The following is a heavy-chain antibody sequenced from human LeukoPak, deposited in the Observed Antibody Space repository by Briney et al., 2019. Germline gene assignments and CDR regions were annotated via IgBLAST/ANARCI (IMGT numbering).Heavy chain of an antibody. D-gene: IGHD5-24*01. CDR1: GFTFSSYE. Sequence: GGSLRLSCAASGFTFSSYEMNWVRQAPGKGLEWVSYISSSGSTIYYADSVKGRFTISRDNAKNSPYLQMNSLRAEDTAVYYCARVGVEMATISYWGQGTLVTVSS. CDR2: ISSSGSTI. J-gene: IGHJ4*02. CDR3: ARVGVEMATISY. V-gene: IGHV3-48*03.